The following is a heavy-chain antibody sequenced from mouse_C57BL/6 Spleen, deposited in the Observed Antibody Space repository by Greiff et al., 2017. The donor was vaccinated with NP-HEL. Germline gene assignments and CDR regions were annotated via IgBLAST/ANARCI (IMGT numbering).Heavy chain of an antibody. J-gene: IGHJ2*01. CDR3: TKGLRNFDY. Sequence: QVQLQQSGAELVRPGASVTLSCKASGYTFTDYEMHWVQQTPVHGLEWIGAIDPETGGTAYTQKFKGKAILTADKSSSTAYLELRSLPTEDSAVYYCTKGLRNFDYWGQGTTLTVSS. D-gene: IGHD1-1*01. CDR1: GYTFTDYE. CDR2: IDPETGGT. V-gene: IGHV1-15*01.